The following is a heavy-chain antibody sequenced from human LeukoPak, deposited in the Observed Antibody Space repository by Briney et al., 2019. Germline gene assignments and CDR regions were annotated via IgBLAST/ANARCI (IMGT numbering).Heavy chain of an antibody. D-gene: IGHD3-10*01. CDR3: ARRSSRGVIMPKYYFDY. CDR1: GVSISSYY. Sequence: SETLSLTCTVSGVSISSYYWSWIRQPPGKGLEWIGEINHSGSTNYNPSLKSRVTISVDTSKNQFSLKLSSVTAADTAVYYCARRSSRGVIMPKYYFDYWGQGTLVTVSS. CDR2: INHSGST. V-gene: IGHV4-34*01. J-gene: IGHJ4*02.